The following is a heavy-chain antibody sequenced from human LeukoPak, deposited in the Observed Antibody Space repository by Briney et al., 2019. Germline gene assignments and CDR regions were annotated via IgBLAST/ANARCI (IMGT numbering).Heavy chain of an antibody. J-gene: IGHJ4*02. CDR1: GFTFSSYW. V-gene: IGHV3-74*01. CDR2: INSDGSST. CDR3: ARGGRDYYDSSGYYYLFDY. Sequence: GGSLRLSCAASGFTFSSYWMSWVRQAPGKGPVWVSRINSDGSSTSYADSVKGRFTISRDNAKNTLYLQMNSLRAEDTAVYYCARGGRDYYDSSGYYYLFDYWSQGTLVTVSS. D-gene: IGHD3-22*01.